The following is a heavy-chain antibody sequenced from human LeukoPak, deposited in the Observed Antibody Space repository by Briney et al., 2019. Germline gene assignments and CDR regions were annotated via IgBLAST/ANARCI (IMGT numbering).Heavy chain of an antibody. Sequence: PGGSLRLSCAASGFTFSDYYMSWIRQAPGKGLEWVSYISSSGSTIYYADSVKGRFTISRDNAKNSLYLQMNSLRAEDTAVYYCARDPQYSSSLFDYWGQGTLVTVSS. CDR2: ISSSGSTI. D-gene: IGHD6-6*01. CDR1: GFTFSDYY. J-gene: IGHJ4*02. CDR3: ARDPQYSSSLFDY. V-gene: IGHV3-11*04.